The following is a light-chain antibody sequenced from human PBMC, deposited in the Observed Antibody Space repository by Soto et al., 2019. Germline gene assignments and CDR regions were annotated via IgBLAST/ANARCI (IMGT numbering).Light chain of an antibody. CDR2: EVS. CDR3: SSYSTTSSPHVL. V-gene: IGLV2-14*01. CDR1: SSDVGSYNY. J-gene: IGLJ2*01. Sequence: QSALTQPASVSGSPGQSISISCTGSSSDVGSYNYVSWYQQHPGKAPKLLISEVSNRPSGVSNRFSASKSGSTASLTISGIQAEDEADYYCSSYSTTSSPHVLFGGGTKLTVL.